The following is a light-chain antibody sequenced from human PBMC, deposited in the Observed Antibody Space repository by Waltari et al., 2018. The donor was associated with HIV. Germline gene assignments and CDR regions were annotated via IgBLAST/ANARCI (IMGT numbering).Light chain of an antibody. J-gene: IGKJ2*01. CDR2: DAS. CDR1: QVMSNA. Sequence: DIQMTQSPSSLSASVGDRVTITCRASQVMSNALDGYQQKPGKAPKLLVYDASRLESGVPSIISGSGGGTDFTLTITTLQPEDFATYFCQQYYNIPRTFGQGTEVEV. V-gene: IGKV1-NL1*01. CDR3: QQYYNIPRT.